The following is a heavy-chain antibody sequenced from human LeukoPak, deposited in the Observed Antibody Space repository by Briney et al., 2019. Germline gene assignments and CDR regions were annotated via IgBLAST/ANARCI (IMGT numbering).Heavy chain of an antibody. D-gene: IGHD3-3*01. CDR3: ARDPYDFWSGYFHYFDY. Sequence: TLSLTCTVSGGSISSGGYYWSWIRQHPGKGLEWIVYIYYSGSTYYNPSLKSRITISVYTSKNQFSLKLSSVTAVDTAVYYCARDPYDFWSGYFHYFDYWGQGTLVTVSS. J-gene: IGHJ4*02. CDR1: GGSISSGGYY. V-gene: IGHV4-31*03. CDR2: IYYSGST.